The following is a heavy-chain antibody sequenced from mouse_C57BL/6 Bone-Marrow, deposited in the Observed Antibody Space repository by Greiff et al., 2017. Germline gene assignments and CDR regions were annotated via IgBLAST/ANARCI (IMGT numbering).Heavy chain of an antibody. J-gene: IGHJ1*03. CDR1: GYTFTSYD. CDR2: LDPRDGST. CDR3: TRVEFDGSRGDEYFDV. V-gene: IGHV1-85*01. Sequence: VQLQQSGPELVKPGASVKLSCKASGYTFTSYDINWVKQRPGQGLEWIVWLDPRDGSTKYNEKFKGKVTLTVDTSSSAVYMEIHSLTSEDSAVYWCTRVEFDGSRGDEYFDVGGTGTAVTVSA. D-gene: IGHD1-1*01.